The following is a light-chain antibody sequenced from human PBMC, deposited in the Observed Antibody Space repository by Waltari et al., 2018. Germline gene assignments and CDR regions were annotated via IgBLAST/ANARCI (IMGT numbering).Light chain of an antibody. CDR2: GAS. CDR1: QTVSHS. Sequence: EIVMTQSPATLSVSPGERAAPSCRASQTVSHSLAWYQQKPGQAPRLLIYGASTRANGIPARFSGGGSETEFTLIISNLQSEDVAIYYCQQYNNWPKTSGQGTRVEFK. V-gene: IGKV3-15*01. J-gene: IGKJ1*01. CDR3: QQYNNWPKT.